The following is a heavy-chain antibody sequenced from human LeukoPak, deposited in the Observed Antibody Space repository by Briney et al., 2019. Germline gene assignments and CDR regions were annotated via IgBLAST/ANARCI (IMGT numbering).Heavy chain of an antibody. CDR2: INWNGGST. Sequence: GGSLRLSCAASGFTFDDYGMSWVRQAPGKGLEWVSGINWNGGSTGYADSVKGRFTISRDNPKNSLYLQMNSLRAEDTALYHCARDIGSGSYYNPVDYWGQGTLVTVSS. J-gene: IGHJ4*02. V-gene: IGHV3-20*01. D-gene: IGHD3-10*01. CDR3: ARDIGSGSYYNPVDY. CDR1: GFTFDDYG.